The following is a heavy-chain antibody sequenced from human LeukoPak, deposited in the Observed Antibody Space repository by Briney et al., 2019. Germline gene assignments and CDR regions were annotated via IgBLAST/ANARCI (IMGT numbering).Heavy chain of an antibody. CDR1: GYSISSGYY. Sequence: PSETLSLTCTVSGYSISSGYYWGWIRQPPGKGLEWIGSIYHSGSTYYNPSLKSRVTISVDTSKNQFSLKLSSVTAADTAVYYCARIAAADALDDAFDIWGQGTMVTVSS. J-gene: IGHJ3*02. CDR2: IYHSGST. V-gene: IGHV4-38-2*02. D-gene: IGHD6-13*01. CDR3: ARIAAADALDDAFDI.